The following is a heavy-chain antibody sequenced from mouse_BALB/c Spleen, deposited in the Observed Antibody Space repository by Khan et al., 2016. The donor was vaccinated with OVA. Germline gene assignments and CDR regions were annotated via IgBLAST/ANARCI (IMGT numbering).Heavy chain of an antibody. D-gene: IGHD2-1*01. J-gene: IGHJ4*01. Sequence: QVQLQQSGAELAKPGASVKMSCKASGYTFTSYWMHWVKQRPGQGLEWIGYINPSTGYTEYNQKFKDKATLTADKSSSTAYMQLHSLTSEDSAVYYCVRYFGNYYYAIDYWGQGTSVTVSS. V-gene: IGHV1-7*01. CDR2: INPSTGYT. CDR1: GYTFTSYW. CDR3: VRYFGNYYYAIDY.